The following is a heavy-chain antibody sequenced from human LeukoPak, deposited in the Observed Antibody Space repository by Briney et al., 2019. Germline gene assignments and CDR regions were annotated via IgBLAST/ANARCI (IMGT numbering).Heavy chain of an antibody. CDR3: TTDTTDTYYDYVWGSYRRPY. CDR2: IKSKTDGGTT. CDR1: GFTFSNAW. D-gene: IGHD3-16*02. Sequence: GGSLRLSCAASGFTFSNAWMNWVRQAPAKGLEWVGRIKSKTDGGTTDYAAPVKGRFTISRDDSKNTLYLQMNSLKTEDTAVYYCTTDTTDTYYDYVWGSYRRPYWGQGTLVTVSS. J-gene: IGHJ4*02. V-gene: IGHV3-15*07.